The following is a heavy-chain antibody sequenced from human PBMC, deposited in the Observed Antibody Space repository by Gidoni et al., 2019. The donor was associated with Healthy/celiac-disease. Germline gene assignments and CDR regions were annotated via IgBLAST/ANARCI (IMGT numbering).Heavy chain of an antibody. Sequence: QVQLVQSGAEVKKPGASVKVSCKASGYTFTGYYMHWVRQAPGQGLEWMGWINPNSGGTNYAQKFQGRVTMTRDTSISTAYMELSRLRSDDTAVYYCAREPLYSSSWYDLFGMDVWGQGTTVTVSS. J-gene: IGHJ6*02. V-gene: IGHV1-2*02. CDR2: INPNSGGT. D-gene: IGHD6-13*01. CDR1: GYTFTGYY. CDR3: AREPLYSSSWYDLFGMDV.